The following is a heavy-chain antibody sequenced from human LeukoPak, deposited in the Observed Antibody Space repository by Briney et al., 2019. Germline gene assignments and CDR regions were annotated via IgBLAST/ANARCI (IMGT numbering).Heavy chain of an antibody. V-gene: IGHV1-2*02. CDR3: ARDSHGDQGWFDP. CDR2: INPNSGGT. CDR1: GYTFTGYY. Sequence: ASVKVSCKASGYTFTGYYMHWVRQAPGQGLEWMGWINPNSGGTNYAQKFQGRVTMTRDTSISTAYMELSRLRSDDTAVYYCARDSHGDQGWFDPWGQGTLVTVSS. J-gene: IGHJ5*02. D-gene: IGHD4-17*01.